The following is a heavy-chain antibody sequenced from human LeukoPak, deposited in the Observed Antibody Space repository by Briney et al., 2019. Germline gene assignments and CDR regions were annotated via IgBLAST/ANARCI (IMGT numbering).Heavy chain of an antibody. CDR2: IYYSGST. CDR3: ARGRDGYNLNFDY. V-gene: IGHV4-59*01. D-gene: IGHD5-24*01. J-gene: IGHJ4*02. Sequence: SETLSLTCAVYGGSFSDYFWSWIRQPPGKGLEWIGYIYYSGSTNYNPSLKSRVTISVDTSKNQFSLKLSSVTAADTAVYYCARGRDGYNLNFDYWGQGTLVTVSS. CDR1: GGSFSDYF.